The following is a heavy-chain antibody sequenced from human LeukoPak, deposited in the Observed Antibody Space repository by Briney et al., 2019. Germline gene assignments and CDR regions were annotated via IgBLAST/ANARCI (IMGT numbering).Heavy chain of an antibody. V-gene: IGHV4-34*01. D-gene: IGHD3-9*01. J-gene: IGHJ4*02. CDR2: INHSGST. CDR3: ARGRDFDWLPRYYFDY. CDR1: GGSFSGCY. Sequence: PSETLSLTCAVYGGSFSGCYWSWIRQPPGKGLEWIGEINHSGSTNYNPSLKSRVTISVDTSKNQFSLKLSSVTAADTAVYYCARGRDFDWLPRYYFDYWGQGTLVTVSS.